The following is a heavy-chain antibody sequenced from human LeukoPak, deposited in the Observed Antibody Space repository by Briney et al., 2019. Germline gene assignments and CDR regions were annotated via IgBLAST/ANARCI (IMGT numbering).Heavy chain of an antibody. J-gene: IGHJ4*02. CDR3: ARLGLVGGRAVY. D-gene: IGHD3-16*01. CDR2: INHSGST. CDR1: GGSFSGYY. V-gene: IGHV4-34*01. Sequence: PSETLSLTCAVYGGSFSGYYWSWIRQPPGKGLEWIGEINHSGSTNYNPSLKSRVTISVDTSKNQFSLKLSSVTAADTAVYYCARLGLVGGRAVYWGQGTLVTVSS.